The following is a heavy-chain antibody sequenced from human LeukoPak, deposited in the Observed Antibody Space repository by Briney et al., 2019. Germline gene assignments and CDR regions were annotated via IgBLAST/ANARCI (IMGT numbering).Heavy chain of an antibody. D-gene: IGHD3-10*01. CDR3: ARGRGITMVRLFDP. J-gene: IGHJ5*02. CDR2: RNLNSGNT. Sequence: ASVTVSCMASGYTFTSYDINWVRQATGQGREGMGGRNLNSGNTDYVQKFHGRVTMTRKSSIRTAYMELSSLRSEDTAAYYCARGRGITMVRLFDPWGQGTLVTVSS. V-gene: IGHV1-8*01. CDR1: GYTFTSYD.